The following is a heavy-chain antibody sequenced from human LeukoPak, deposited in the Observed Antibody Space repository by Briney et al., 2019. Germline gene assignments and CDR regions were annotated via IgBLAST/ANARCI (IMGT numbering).Heavy chain of an antibody. CDR1: GGSVSSGTYY. V-gene: IGHV4-31*03. J-gene: IGHJ5*02. CDR3: ARLEQTTWFDP. D-gene: IGHD1/OR15-1a*01. Sequence: PSETLSLTCTVSGGSVSSGTYYWSWIRQHPGKGLECLGYVYYTGSAYYNPSLKSRVTMSVDMSKNQFSLTLSSVTAADTAVYYCARLEQTTWFDPWGQGTLVTVSS. CDR2: VYYTGSA.